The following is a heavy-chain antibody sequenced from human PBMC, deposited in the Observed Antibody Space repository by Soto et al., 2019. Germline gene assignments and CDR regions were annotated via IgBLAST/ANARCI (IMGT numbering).Heavy chain of an antibody. CDR3: ARDRGGYGPPDV. CDR2: ISGTSGYT. J-gene: IGHJ6*02. CDR1: GFSFSDSY. Sequence: PGGSLRLSCAASGFSFSDSYMSWVRQAPGKGLEWVSYISGTSGYTGYADSVKCRFTISRDNAKNSLYLQMNSLRVEDTAVYYCARDRGGYGPPDVWGQGTTVTVSS. D-gene: IGHD3-10*01. V-gene: IGHV3-11*06.